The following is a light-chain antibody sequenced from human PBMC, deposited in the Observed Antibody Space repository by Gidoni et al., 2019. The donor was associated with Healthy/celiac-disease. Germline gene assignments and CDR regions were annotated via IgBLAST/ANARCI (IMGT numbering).Light chain of an antibody. CDR3: QQYNNWPPFT. J-gene: IGKJ3*01. CDR1: QSVSSN. Sequence: EIVMTQSPATLSVSPGDRATLSCRASQSVSSNLAWYQQKPGQAPRLLIYGASTRATGIPARFSGSGSRTEFTLTISSLQSEDFAVYYCQQYNNWPPFTFXPXTKVDIK. V-gene: IGKV3D-15*01. CDR2: GAS.